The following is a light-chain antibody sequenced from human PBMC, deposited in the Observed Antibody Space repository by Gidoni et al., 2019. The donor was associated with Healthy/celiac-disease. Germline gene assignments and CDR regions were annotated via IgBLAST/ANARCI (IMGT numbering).Light chain of an antibody. CDR2: DDS. Sequence: SSVLTQPPSVSVAPGQTAMITCGGNNIGSKSVHWYQQKPGQAPVLVGYDDSDRPSGIPERFSGSNSGNTATLTISRVEAGDEAYYYCQVWDSSSDHVVFGGGTKLTVL. V-gene: IGLV3-21*02. CDR1: NIGSKS. J-gene: IGLJ2*01. CDR3: QVWDSSSDHVV.